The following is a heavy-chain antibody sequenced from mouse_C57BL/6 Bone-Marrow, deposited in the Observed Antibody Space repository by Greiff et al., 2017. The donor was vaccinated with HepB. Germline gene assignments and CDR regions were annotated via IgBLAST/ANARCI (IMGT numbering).Heavy chain of an antibody. CDR3: VREGTSSGPFDY. V-gene: IGHV10-3*01. Sequence: EVKLQESGGGFVQPKGSLKLSCAASGFTFNTYSMHWVRQAPGKGLEWVARIRSKSSNYATYYADSVKDRFTISRDDSQSMLYLQMNNLKTEDTAMYYCVREGTSSGPFDYWGQGTTLTVSS. J-gene: IGHJ2*01. D-gene: IGHD3-2*02. CDR1: GFTFNTYS. CDR2: IRSKSSNYAT.